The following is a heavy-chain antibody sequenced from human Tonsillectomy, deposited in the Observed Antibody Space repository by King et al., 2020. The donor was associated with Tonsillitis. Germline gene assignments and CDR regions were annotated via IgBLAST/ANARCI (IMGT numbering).Heavy chain of an antibody. D-gene: IGHD1/OR15-1a*01. CDR1: GFTFSGSV. Sequence: VQLVESGGGLVQPGGSLKLSCAASGFTFSGSVMDWVRQASGKGLEWVGRIRSKAYNYATTYAASVKGRFTISRDDSKNTAYLQMNSLKTEDTAVYYCTRPGEHYYGMDVWGQGTTVTVS. V-gene: IGHV3-73*02. J-gene: IGHJ6*02. CDR2: IRSKAYNYAT. CDR3: TRPGEHYYGMDV.